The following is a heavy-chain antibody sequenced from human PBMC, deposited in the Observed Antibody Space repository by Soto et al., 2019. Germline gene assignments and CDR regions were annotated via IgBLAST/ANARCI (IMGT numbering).Heavy chain of an antibody. CDR1: GFTFSTYA. V-gene: IGHV3-23*01. CDR2: ISGSGGCT. CDR3: AKDETYCSGGSCSDYYYMDV. J-gene: IGHJ6*03. D-gene: IGHD2-15*01. Sequence: PGGSLRLSCAASGFTFSTYAMSWVRQAPGKGLEWVSGISGSGGCTYYADSVKGRFTISRDNSKNTLYLQMNSLRAEDTAVYYCAKDETYCSGGSCSDYYYMDVWGKGTAVTVSS.